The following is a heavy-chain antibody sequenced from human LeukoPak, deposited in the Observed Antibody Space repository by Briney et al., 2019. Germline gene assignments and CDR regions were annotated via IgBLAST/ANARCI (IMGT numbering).Heavy chain of an antibody. CDR2: IYSGGTT. V-gene: IGHV3-66*02. CDR3: ARDDLLTTVDY. CDR1: GFSVSSNY. Sequence: PGGSLRLSCAASGFSVSSNYMTWVRQAPGKGLEWVSVIYSGGTTYYADSVKGRFTISRDNSKSTLHLQMNNLRAEDTAVYYCARDDLLTTVDYWGQGTPVTVSS. J-gene: IGHJ4*02. D-gene: IGHD4-17*01.